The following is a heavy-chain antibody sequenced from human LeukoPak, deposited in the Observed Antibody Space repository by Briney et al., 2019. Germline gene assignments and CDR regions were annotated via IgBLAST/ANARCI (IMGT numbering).Heavy chain of an antibody. Sequence: GGSLRLSCVASGFTFSSYSMNWVRQAPGKGLEWISYISSNSSTTFYADSVKGRFTISRDNAKNSLYVQMNSLRAEDTAIYYCARDGLMDVWGTGTTVTLSS. J-gene: IGHJ6*03. CDR1: GFTFSSYS. CDR3: ARDGLMDV. CDR2: ISSNSSTT. V-gene: IGHV3-48*01.